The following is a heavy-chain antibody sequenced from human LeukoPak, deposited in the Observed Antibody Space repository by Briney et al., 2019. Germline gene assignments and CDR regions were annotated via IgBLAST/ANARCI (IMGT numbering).Heavy chain of an antibody. CDR3: ARVYSGYDYYYYYYMDV. V-gene: IGHV4-59*01. CDR2: IYYSGST. D-gene: IGHD5-12*01. Sequence: SETLSLTCTVSGGSISSYYWSWIRQPPGKGLEWIGYIYYSGSTNYNPSLKSRVTISVDTSKNQFSLKLSSVTAADTAVYYCARVYSGYDYYYYYYMDVWAKGPRSPSP. J-gene: IGHJ6*03. CDR1: GGSISSYY.